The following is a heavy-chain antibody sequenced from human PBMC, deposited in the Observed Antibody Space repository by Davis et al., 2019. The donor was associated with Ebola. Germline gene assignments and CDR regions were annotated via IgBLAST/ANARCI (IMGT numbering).Heavy chain of an antibody. J-gene: IGHJ4*02. Sequence: GESLKISCAASGFTFSSYWMSWVRQAPGKGLEWVANIKQDGSEKYYVDSVKGRFTISRDNSKNTLYLQMNSLRAEDTAIYYCARVTSGYWGQGTLVTVSS. V-gene: IGHV3-7*03. CDR2: IKQDGSEK. CDR1: GFTFSSYW. CDR3: ARVTSGY.